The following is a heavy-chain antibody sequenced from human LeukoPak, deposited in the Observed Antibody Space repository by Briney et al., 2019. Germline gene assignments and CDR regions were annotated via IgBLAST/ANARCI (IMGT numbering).Heavy chain of an antibody. D-gene: IGHD6-19*01. CDR1: GYTFTSYG. V-gene: IGHV1-18*01. Sequence: ASVKVSCKASGYTFTSYGISWVRQAPGQGLEWMGWISAYNGNTNYAQKLQGRVTMTTDTSTSTAYMELRSLRSDDTAVYYCATYQIIAVAGIYYFDYWGQGTLVTVSS. CDR3: ATYQIIAVAGIYYFDY. CDR2: ISAYNGNT. J-gene: IGHJ4*02.